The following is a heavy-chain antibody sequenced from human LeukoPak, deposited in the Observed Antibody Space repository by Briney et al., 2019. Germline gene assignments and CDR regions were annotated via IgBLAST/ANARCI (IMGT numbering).Heavy chain of an antibody. Sequence: GGSLRLSCAASGFTFSSYAMSWVRQAPGKGLEWVSAISGSGGSTYYADSVKGRFTISRDNSKNTLYLQMNSLRAEDTAVYYCANHINRGGWFDPWGQGTLVTVSS. V-gene: IGHV3-23*01. D-gene: IGHD1-14*01. CDR2: ISGSGGST. CDR3: ANHINRGGWFDP. J-gene: IGHJ5*02. CDR1: GFTFSSYA.